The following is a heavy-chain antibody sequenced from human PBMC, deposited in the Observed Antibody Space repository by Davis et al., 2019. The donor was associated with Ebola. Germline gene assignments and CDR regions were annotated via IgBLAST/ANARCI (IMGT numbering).Heavy chain of an antibody. CDR1: EYSFTSYD. J-gene: IGHJ3*02. CDR2: MNPNSGNT. V-gene: IGHV1-8*01. Sequence: ASVKVSCKASEYSFTSYDINWVRQATGQGLEWMGWMNPNSGNTYYAQKFQGRVTMTRNTSISTAYMELSSLRSEDTAVYYCARGGVWWDAFDIWGQGTMVTVSS. D-gene: IGHD2-15*01. CDR3: ARGGVWWDAFDI.